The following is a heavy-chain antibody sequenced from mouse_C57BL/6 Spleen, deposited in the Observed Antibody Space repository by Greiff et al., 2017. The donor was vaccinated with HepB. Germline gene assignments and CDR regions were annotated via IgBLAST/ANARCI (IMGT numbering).Heavy chain of an antibody. D-gene: IGHD4-1*01. CDR1: GYTFTDYE. J-gene: IGHJ3*01. CDR2: IYPETGGT. Sequence: VQLQQSGAELVRPGASVTLSCKASGYTFTDYEMHWVKQTPVHGLEWIGAIYPETGGTAYNQKFKGKAILTADKSSITAYMELRSLTSEDSAVYYCTRNWVFAYWGQGTLVTVSA. CDR3: TRNWVFAY. V-gene: IGHV1-15*01.